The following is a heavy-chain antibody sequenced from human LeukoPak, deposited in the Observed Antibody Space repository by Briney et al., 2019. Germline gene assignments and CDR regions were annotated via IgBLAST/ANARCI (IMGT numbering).Heavy chain of an antibody. CDR3: ARPTQSNWNREDDAFDI. V-gene: IGHV4-38-2*01. D-gene: IGHD1-1*01. J-gene: IGHJ3*02. CDR2: IYHSGST. Sequence: SETLSLTCAVSGYSISSGYYWGWIRQPPGKGLEWIGSIYHSGSTYYNPSLKSRVTISVDPSKNQFSLKLSSVTAADTAVYYCARPTQSNWNREDDAFDIWGQGTMVTVSS. CDR1: GYSISSGYY.